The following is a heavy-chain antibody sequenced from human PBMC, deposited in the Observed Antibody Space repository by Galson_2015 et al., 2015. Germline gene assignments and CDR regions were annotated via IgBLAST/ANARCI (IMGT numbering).Heavy chain of an antibody. V-gene: IGHV3-48*01. Sequence: SLRLSCAASGFTFSSYSMNWVRQAPGKGLEWVSYISSSSSTIYYADSVKGRFTISRDNAKNSLYLQMNSLRAEDTAVYYCAREFLGPWSYYDSSGYYPDAFDIWGQGTMVTVSS. CDR2: ISSSSSTI. CDR1: GFTFSSYS. CDR3: AREFLGPWSYYDSSGYYPDAFDI. D-gene: IGHD3-22*01. J-gene: IGHJ3*02.